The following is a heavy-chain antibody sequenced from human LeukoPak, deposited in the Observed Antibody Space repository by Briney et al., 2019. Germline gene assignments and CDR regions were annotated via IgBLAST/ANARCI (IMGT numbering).Heavy chain of an antibody. J-gene: IGHJ5*02. CDR2: IDDDGAGT. CDR1: GFPFSGYW. V-gene: IGHV3-74*01. CDR3: ARSASGYDS. D-gene: IGHD5-12*01. Sequence: GGSLRLSCAASGFPFSGYWMHWVRQAPGKGLVWVSRIDDDGAGTSYADSVKGRFTISRDNAKNTPYLQMNSLRVEDTAVYYCARSASGYDSWGQGTLVTVSS.